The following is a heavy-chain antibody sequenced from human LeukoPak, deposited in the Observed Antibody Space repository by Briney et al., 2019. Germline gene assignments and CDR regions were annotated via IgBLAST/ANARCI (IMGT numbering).Heavy chain of an antibody. V-gene: IGHV3-30*02. CDR3: AKDGSTIFGVVEGDDAFDI. CDR2: IRYDGSNK. J-gene: IGHJ3*02. D-gene: IGHD3-3*01. CDR1: GFTFSSYG. Sequence: QPGGSLRLSCAASGFTFSSYGMHWVRQAPGKGLEWVAFIRYDGSNKYYADSVKGRFTISRDNSKNTLYLQMNSLRAEDTAVYYCAKDGSTIFGVVEGDDAFDIWGQGTLVTVSS.